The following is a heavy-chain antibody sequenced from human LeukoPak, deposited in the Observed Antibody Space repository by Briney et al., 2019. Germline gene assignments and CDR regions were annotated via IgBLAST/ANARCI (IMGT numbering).Heavy chain of an antibody. D-gene: IGHD3-10*01. J-gene: IGHJ4*02. CDR1: NGSISSYH. CDR3: ARLRVSGSYLYYFDY. V-gene: IGHV4-4*09. CDR2: ILTSGTT. Sequence: SETLSLTCTVSNGSISSYHWSWVRQPPGKGLEWIGYILTSGTTNYNPSLKSRLTISVDTSKNRFTLKLSSVSAADTAVYYCARLRVSGSYLYYFDYWGQGTLVTVSS.